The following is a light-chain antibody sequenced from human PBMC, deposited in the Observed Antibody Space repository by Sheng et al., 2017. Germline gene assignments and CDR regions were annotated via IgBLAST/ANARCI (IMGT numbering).Light chain of an antibody. CDR3: QQYTHWPRT. J-gene: IGKJ1*01. CDR1: QSVSSN. CDR2: GAS. V-gene: IGKV3-15*01. Sequence: EIVMTQSPATLSVSPGERATLSCRASQSVSSNLAWYQQKPGQAPRLLIYGASTRATGIPARFSGSGSGTEFTLTISSVQSEDFAVYYCQQYTHWPRTFGQGTKVEI.